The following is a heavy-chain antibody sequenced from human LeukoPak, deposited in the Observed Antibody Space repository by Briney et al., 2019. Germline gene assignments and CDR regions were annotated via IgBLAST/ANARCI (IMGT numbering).Heavy chain of an antibody. CDR3: AREPLY. CDR2: ISYDGSNK. V-gene: IGHV3-30*04. CDR1: GFTFSSYA. Sequence: PGGSLRLSCEASGFTFSSYAMHWVRQAPGKGLEWVTVISYDGSNKYYADSVKGRFTISRDNSKNTLYLQMNSLRAEDTAVYYCAREPLYWGQGTLVTVSS. J-gene: IGHJ4*02.